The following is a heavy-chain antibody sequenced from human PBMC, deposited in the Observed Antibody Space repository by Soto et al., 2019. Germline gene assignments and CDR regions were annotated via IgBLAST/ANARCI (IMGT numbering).Heavy chain of an antibody. CDR2: IDPSDSYT. CDR1: GYSFTSYW. CDR3: ARNWGHCSSTSCYLYGMDV. D-gene: IGHD2-2*01. J-gene: IGHJ6*02. Sequence: PGESLKISCKGSGYSFTSYWISWVRQMPGKGLEWMGRIDPSDSYTNYSPSFQGHVTISADKSISTAYLQWSSLKASDTAMYYCARNWGHCSSTSCYLYGMDVWGQGTTVTVSS. V-gene: IGHV5-10-1*01.